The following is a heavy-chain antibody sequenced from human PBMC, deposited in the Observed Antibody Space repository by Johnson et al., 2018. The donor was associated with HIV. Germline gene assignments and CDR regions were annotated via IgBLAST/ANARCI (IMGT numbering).Heavy chain of an antibody. CDR2: ISYDGSNK. CDR3: ARKSVINFDAIDV. CDR1: GLTFSSYG. Sequence: QVQLVESGGGVVQPGRSLRLSCAASGLTFSSYGMHWVRQAPGKGLEWVAVISYDGSNKYYADSVKGRFTISRDNSKNTLYLQMNSLRAEDTAVYYCARKSVINFDAIDVWGRGTLVTVSS. V-gene: IGHV3-33*05. J-gene: IGHJ3*01. D-gene: IGHD4-23*01.